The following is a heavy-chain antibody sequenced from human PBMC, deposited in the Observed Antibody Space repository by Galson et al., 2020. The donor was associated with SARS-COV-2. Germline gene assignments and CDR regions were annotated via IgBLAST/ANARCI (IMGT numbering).Heavy chain of an antibody. Sequence: SLKISCTTSGFIFDNYAMHWVRQAPGKGLEWVSSISGGGDSVYYADSVKGRFTISRDSAKNSLHLQMNSLRPEDTALYYCPKDLSRSGLAFEHWGQGNLVTVAS. D-gene: IGHD3-3*01. CDR3: PKDLSRSGLAFEH. V-gene: IGHV3-9*01. CDR1: GFIFDNYA. J-gene: IGHJ4*02. CDR2: ISGGGDSV.